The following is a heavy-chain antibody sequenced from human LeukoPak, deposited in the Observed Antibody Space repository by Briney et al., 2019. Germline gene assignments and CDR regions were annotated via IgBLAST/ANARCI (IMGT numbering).Heavy chain of an antibody. CDR1: GYSFTSYW. CDR2: IYPGDSDT. Sequence: ESLKISCKGSGYSFTSYWIGWVRQMPGKGLEWMGIIYPGDSDTRYSPSFQGQVTISADKSISTAYLQWSSLKASDTAMYCCARRTYSGSYYINYYFDYWGQGTLVTVSS. J-gene: IGHJ4*02. V-gene: IGHV5-51*01. D-gene: IGHD1-26*01. CDR3: ARRTYSGSYYINYYFDY.